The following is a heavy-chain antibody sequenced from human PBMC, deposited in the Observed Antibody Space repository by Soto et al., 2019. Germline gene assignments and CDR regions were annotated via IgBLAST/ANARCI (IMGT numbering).Heavy chain of an antibody. V-gene: IGHV1-18*04. CDR2: ISGYNGDT. D-gene: IGHD6-13*01. J-gene: IGHJ1*01. CDR1: GYTFSNYG. Sequence: QVQLVQSGAEMKKPGASVKVSCKASGYTFSNYGLNWVRQAPGRGPEWMGWISGYNGDTKYSQTLQGSVTMTTDTSTSTAYMELRSLRSDDTAVYYCSRGGSSWSAEYYQHWGQGTLVIVSS. CDR3: SRGGSSWSAEYYQH.